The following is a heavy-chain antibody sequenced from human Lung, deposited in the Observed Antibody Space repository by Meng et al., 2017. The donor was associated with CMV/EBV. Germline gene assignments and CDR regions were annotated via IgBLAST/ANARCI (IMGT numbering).Heavy chain of an antibody. D-gene: IGHD1-26*01. Sequence: KVSCTAYGDTFSSDAISWVRQAPGQGLEWMGGIIPIFGTANYAQKFQGRVTITTGESTSTAYMELSSLRSDDTAVYYCARLSGTISDYWGQGTLVTVSS. CDR1: GDTFSSDA. CDR3: ARLSGTISDY. CDR2: IIPIFGTA. J-gene: IGHJ4*02. V-gene: IGHV1-69*05.